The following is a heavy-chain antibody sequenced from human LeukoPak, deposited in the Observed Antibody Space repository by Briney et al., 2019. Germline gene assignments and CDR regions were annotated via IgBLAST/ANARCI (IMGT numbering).Heavy chain of an antibody. J-gene: IGHJ4*02. Sequence: GGSLRLSCAASGFTFSDYYMSWIRQAPGKGLEWVSYISSSGSTIYYADSVKGRFTISRDNSKNTLCLQMNSLRAEDTAVYYCAKDRPATVVSRKPSFDYWGQGTLVTVSS. CDR3: AKDRPATVVSRKPSFDY. D-gene: IGHD4-23*01. CDR2: ISSSGSTI. CDR1: GFTFSDYY. V-gene: IGHV3-11*04.